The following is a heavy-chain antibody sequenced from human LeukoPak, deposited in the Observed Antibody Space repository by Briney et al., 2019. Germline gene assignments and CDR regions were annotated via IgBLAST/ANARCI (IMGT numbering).Heavy chain of an antibody. CDR3: ASGYCTNGVCYLGPWDY. CDR1: GGTFSSYA. J-gene: IGHJ4*02. CDR2: IIPILGIA. D-gene: IGHD2-8*01. V-gene: IGHV1-69*04. Sequence: GSSVKVSCKASGGTFSSYAISWVRQAPGQGLEWMGRIIPILGIANYAQKFQGRVTITADKSTSTAYMELSSLRSEDTAVYYCASGYCTNGVCYLGPWDYWGQGTLVTVSS.